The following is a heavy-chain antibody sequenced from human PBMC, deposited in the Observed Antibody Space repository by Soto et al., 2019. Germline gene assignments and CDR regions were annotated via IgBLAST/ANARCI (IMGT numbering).Heavy chain of an antibody. D-gene: IGHD3-16*01. Sequence: QMQLQEWGPGLVKPSETLSLNCTVSGGSLSSSSYYWAWIRQPPWKRLEWIGSIYFAGVNYYNPSLKSRLTILEDTSKNQFSLKLNSVTATDTAVYFCARGGKRISMIRGFGFWSQGTLVTVSS. J-gene: IGHJ4*02. CDR2: IYFAGVN. V-gene: IGHV4-39*01. CDR3: ARGGKRISMIRGFGF. CDR1: GGSLSSSSYY.